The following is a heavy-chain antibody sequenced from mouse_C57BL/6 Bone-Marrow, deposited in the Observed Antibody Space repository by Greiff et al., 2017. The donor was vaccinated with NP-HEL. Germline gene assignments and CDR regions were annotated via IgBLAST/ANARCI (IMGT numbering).Heavy chain of an antibody. CDR3: ARKGYVWYFDV. J-gene: IGHJ1*03. V-gene: IGHV1-76*01. CDR1: GYTFTDYY. Sequence: VQLQQSGAELVRPGASVKLSCKASGYTFTDYYINWVKQRPGQGLEWIARIYPGSGNTYYNEKFKGKATLTAEKSSSTAYMQLSSLTSEDSAVYFCARKGYVWYFDVWGTGTTVTVSS. D-gene: IGHD2-2*01. CDR2: IYPGSGNT.